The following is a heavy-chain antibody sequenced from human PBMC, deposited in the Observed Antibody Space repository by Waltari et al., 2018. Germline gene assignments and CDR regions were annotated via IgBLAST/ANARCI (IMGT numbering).Heavy chain of an antibody. D-gene: IGHD6-13*01. Sequence: QVQLQESGPRLVKPSETLSLICSVSGHSITSDYYWAWLRQSPEKGLEWIGTIHHRGAAYYSPSLNSRVTLSVDTSKNQFYLRVTSWTAADTAMYFCARAEGVAAGGKAYNYFDSWGQGTLVTVSS. CDR3: ARAEGVAAGGKAYNYFDS. CDR2: IHHRGAA. J-gene: IGHJ5*01. V-gene: IGHV4-38-2*02. CDR1: GHSITSDYY.